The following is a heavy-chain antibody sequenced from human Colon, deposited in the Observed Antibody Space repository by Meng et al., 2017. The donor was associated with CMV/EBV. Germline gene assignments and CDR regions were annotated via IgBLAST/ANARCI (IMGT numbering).Heavy chain of an antibody. CDR2: LYVGHTT. CDR1: NVSHNY. V-gene: IGHV3-53*01. D-gene: IGHD2-2*01. CDR3: ARVGYCSGSSCYGTWFDP. Sequence: NVSHNYMSWVRQAPGKGLEWVAILYVGHTTFYADSVRGRFTISRDDSKNTLHLHMDSLRAEDTAVYFCARVGYCSGSSCYGTWFDPWGQGTLVTAPQ. J-gene: IGHJ5*02.